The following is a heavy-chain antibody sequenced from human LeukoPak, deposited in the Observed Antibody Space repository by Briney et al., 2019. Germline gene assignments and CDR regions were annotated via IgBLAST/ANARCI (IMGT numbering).Heavy chain of an antibody. D-gene: IGHD6-19*01. Sequence: SETLSLTCTVSGGSISSYYWSWIRQPPGKGLEWIGYIYYSGSTNYNPSLKSRVTISVDTSKNQFSLKLSSVTAADTAVYYCARVLGRGIAVAGFDYWGQGTLVTVSS. J-gene: IGHJ4*02. CDR3: ARVLGRGIAVAGFDY. CDR2: IYYSGST. CDR1: GGSISSYY. V-gene: IGHV4-59*01.